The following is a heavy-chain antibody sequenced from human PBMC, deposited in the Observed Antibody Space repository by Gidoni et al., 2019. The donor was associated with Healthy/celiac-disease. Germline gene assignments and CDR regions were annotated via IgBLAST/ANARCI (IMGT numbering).Heavy chain of an antibody. CDR2: IYHSGST. D-gene: IGHD1-26*01. V-gene: IGHV4-4*02. J-gene: IGHJ6*02. Sequence: QVQLQESGPGLVKPSGTLSLTCAVSGGYISSSNWWSWVRQPPGKGLEWIGEIYHSGSTNYSPSLKSRVTISVDKSKNQFAMKLSSVTAADTAVYYCARDLSGGYPTMDVWGQGTTVTVSS. CDR1: GGYISSSNW. CDR3: ARDLSGGYPTMDV.